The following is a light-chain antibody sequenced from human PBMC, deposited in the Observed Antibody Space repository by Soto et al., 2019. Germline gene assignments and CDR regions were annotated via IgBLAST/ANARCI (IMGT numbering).Light chain of an antibody. J-gene: IGLJ3*02. CDR3: CSYAGTYTWV. Sequence: QSALTQPRSVSGSPGQSVTISCTGTSSDVGGYNYVSWYQQHPGRAPKLMISAVSERPSGVPDRFSGSRSGNTASLTISGLQAEDEADYYCCSYAGTYTWVCGGGTKLTVL. CDR2: AVS. CDR1: SSDVGGYNY. V-gene: IGLV2-11*01.